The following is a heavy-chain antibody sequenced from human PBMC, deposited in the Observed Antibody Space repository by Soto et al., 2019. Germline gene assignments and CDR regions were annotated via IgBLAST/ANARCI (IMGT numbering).Heavy chain of an antibody. V-gene: IGHV4-59*01. CDR1: GGSISSYY. CDR3: ARPISYYYDSSGHPMFDY. J-gene: IGHJ4*02. D-gene: IGHD3-22*01. CDR2: IYYSGST. Sequence: SETLSLTCTVSGGSISSYYWSWIRQPPGKGLEWIGYIYYSGSTNYNPSLKSRVTISLDTSKNQFSLKLSSVTAADTAVYYCARPISYYYDSSGHPMFDYWGQGTLVTVSS.